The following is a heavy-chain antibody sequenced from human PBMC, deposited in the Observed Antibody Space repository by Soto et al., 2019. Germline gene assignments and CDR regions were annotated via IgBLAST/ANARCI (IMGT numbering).Heavy chain of an antibody. CDR1: GGSISTYY. J-gene: IGHJ6*02. CDR2: IYYSGST. V-gene: IGHV4-59*01. D-gene: IGHD5-12*01. CDR3: APTIHHNYYYGMDV. Sequence: SETLSLTCTVSGGSISTYYWSWIRQPPGKALEWIGYIYYSGSTNYNPSLKSRVTISVDTSKNQFSLKLSSVTAADAAVYYCAPTIHHNYYYGMDVWGQGTTVTVSS.